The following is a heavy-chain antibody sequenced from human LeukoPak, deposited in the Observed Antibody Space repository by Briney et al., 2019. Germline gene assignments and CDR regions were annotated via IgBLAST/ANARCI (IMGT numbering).Heavy chain of an antibody. J-gene: IGHJ6*03. Sequence: SETLSLTCTVSGGSISNYYWSWIRQPPGKGLEWIGYIYYSGSTNYNPSLKSRVTISVDTSKNQFSLKLSSVTAADTAVYYCARVLRYFDWLLSGYYYYYMDVWGKGTTVTVSS. V-gene: IGHV4-59*01. D-gene: IGHD3-9*01. CDR1: GGSISNYY. CDR2: IYYSGST. CDR3: ARVLRYFDWLLSGYYYYYMDV.